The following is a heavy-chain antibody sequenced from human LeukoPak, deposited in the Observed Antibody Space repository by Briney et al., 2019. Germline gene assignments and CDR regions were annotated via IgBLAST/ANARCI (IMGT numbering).Heavy chain of an antibody. D-gene: IGHD4-11*01. Sequence: GGSLRLSCAASGFTFNTYGMHWVRQAPGKGLEWLAVISYDGSAKYYAGSVKGRFTISRDNSQNTVSLQMNSLRAEDTAVYYCARYAPPTTVVTRFFDYWGQGTLVTVSS. CDR2: ISYDGSAK. CDR1: GFTFNTYG. CDR3: ARYAPPTTVVTRFFDY. V-gene: IGHV3-30*03. J-gene: IGHJ4*02.